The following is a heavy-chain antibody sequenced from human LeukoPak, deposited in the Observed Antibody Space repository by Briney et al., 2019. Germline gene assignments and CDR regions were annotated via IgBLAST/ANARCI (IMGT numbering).Heavy chain of an antibody. Sequence: RASVKVSCKASGGTFSSYAISWVRQAPGQGLEWMGGIIPIFGTANYAQKFQGRVTITADESTSTAYMELSSLRSEDTAVYYCARGSLTWYYYDSSGYVYWGQGTLVTVSS. J-gene: IGHJ4*02. CDR1: GGTFSSYA. V-gene: IGHV1-69*01. CDR2: IIPIFGTA. CDR3: ARGSLTWYYYDSSGYVY. D-gene: IGHD3-22*01.